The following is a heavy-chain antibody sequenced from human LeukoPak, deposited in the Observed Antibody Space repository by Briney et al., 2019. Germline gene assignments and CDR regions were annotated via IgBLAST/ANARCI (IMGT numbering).Heavy chain of an antibody. J-gene: IGHJ4*02. D-gene: IGHD6-19*01. CDR1: GFIFSSYG. CDR2: TRYDGSNK. Sequence: GGSLRLSCAASGFIFSSYGMHWVRQAPGKGLEWVAFTRYDGSNKYYADSVKGRFTISRDNSKNTLYLQMNSLRAEDTAVYYCARDPPDPALAVAVPDYWGQGTLVTVSS. V-gene: IGHV3-30*02. CDR3: ARDPPDPALAVAVPDY.